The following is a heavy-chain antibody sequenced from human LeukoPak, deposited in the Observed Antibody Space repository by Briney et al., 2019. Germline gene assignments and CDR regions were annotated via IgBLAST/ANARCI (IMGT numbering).Heavy chain of an antibody. Sequence: PGGSLRLSCAASGFTFSSYGMHWVRQAPGKGLEWVAFIRYDGSNKYYADSVKGRFTISRDNSKNTLYLQMNSLRAEDTAVYYCAKWVGYCSGGSCYPMGSLDCWGQGTLVTVSS. CDR3: AKWVGYCSGGSCYPMGSLDC. D-gene: IGHD2-15*01. CDR2: IRYDGSNK. V-gene: IGHV3-30*02. CDR1: GFTFSSYG. J-gene: IGHJ4*02.